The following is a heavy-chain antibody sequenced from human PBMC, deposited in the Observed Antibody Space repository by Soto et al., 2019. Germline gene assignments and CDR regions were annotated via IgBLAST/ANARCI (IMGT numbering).Heavy chain of an antibody. CDR2: ISRDGSNE. D-gene: IGHD3-10*01. J-gene: IGHJ4*02. V-gene: IGHV3-30-3*01. CDR1: GFTFRRHA. Sequence: QVQLVASGGGVVQQGRSLTLSCEASGFTFRRHAIHWVRQAPGKGLEWVAVISRDGSNEYYEDSVKGRFTISRDNSKNTLFLQLNSLRLEDTAVYYCARSRNGGVADSFDYWGQVTLVTVSS. CDR3: ARSRNGGVADSFDY.